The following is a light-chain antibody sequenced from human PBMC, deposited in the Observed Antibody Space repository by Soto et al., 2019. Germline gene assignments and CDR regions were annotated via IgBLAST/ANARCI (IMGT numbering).Light chain of an antibody. CDR3: QQSYSNPRA. CDR1: QSISSW. CDR2: DAS. Sequence: DIPMTQSPSTLSASVGDRVTITCRASQSISSWLAWYQQKPGKAPKLLIYDASSLESGVPSRFSGSGSGTEFTLTISSLQPDDFATYYCQQSYSNPRAFGPGTKVDI. J-gene: IGKJ3*01. V-gene: IGKV1-5*01.